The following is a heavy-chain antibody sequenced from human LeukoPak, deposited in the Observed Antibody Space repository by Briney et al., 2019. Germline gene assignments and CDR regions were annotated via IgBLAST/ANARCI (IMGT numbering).Heavy chain of an antibody. V-gene: IGHV1-18*01. J-gene: IGHJ3*02. CDR1: GYTFTSYG. Sequence: RASVKVSCKASGYTFTSYGISWVRQAPGQGLEWMGWISAYNGNTNYAQKLQGRVTMTTDTSTSTAYVELRSLRSDDTAVYYCARSGYYYSRAFDIWGQGTLVTVSS. CDR2: ISAYNGNT. CDR3: ARSGYYYSRAFDI. D-gene: IGHD3-22*01.